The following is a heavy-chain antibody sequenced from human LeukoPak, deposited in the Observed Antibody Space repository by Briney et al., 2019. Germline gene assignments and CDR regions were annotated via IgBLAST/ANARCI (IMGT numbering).Heavy chain of an antibody. D-gene: IGHD5-24*01. CDR3: ARVSRKDGYNYDGFDI. CDR2: IYASGST. Sequence: SQTLSLTCTVSGGSISSGDYYWSWIRQPAGKGLEWIGRIYASGSTNYNPSLKSRVTISIDTSKNQFSLKVTSVTAADTAVYYCARVSRKDGYNYDGFDIWGQGTRDTVSS. CDR1: GGSISSGDYY. J-gene: IGHJ3*02. V-gene: IGHV4-61*02.